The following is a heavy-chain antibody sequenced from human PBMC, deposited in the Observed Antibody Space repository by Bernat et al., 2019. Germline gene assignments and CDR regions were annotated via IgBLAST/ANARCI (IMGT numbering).Heavy chain of an antibody. J-gene: IGHJ4*02. CDR1: GFTFSSYG. CDR3: AKEFGPAWFGELSTDY. V-gene: IGHV3-30*18. CDR2: ISYDGSNK. D-gene: IGHD3-10*01. Sequence: QVQLVESGGGVVQPGRSLRLSCAASGFTFSSYGMHWVRQAPGKGLEWVAVISYDGSNKYYADSVKGRFTISRDNSKNTLYLQMNSLRAEDTAVYYYAKEFGPAWFGELSTDYWGQGALVTVSS.